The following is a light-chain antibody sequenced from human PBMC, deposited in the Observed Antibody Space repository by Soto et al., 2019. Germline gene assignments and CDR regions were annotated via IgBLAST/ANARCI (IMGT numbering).Light chain of an antibody. CDR3: SSYTSSTTYV. J-gene: IGLJ1*01. V-gene: IGLV2-14*03. CDR1: SSDVGAYNY. CDR2: DVS. Sequence: QSALPQPASVSGSPGQSISLSCTGTSSDVGAYNYVSWYQQHPGKAPKLMIYDVSNRPSGVSTRFSGSKSGNTASLTISGLQAEDEADYYCSSYTSSTTYVFGTGTKLTVL.